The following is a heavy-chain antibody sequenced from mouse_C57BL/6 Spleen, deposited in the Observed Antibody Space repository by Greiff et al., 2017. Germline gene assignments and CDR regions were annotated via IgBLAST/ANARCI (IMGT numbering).Heavy chain of an antibody. D-gene: IGHD1-3*01. CDR3: ARAGKGARSFDV. CDR1: GYTFTSYW. CDR2: IDPSDSYP. Sequence: QVQLKQPGAELVMPGASVKLSCKASGYTFTSYWMHWVKQRPGQGLEWIGEIDPSDSYPNYNQKFKGKSTLTVDKSSSTAYMQLSGLTSEDSAVYYCARAGKGARSFDVWGTGTTVTVSS. V-gene: IGHV1-69*01. J-gene: IGHJ1*03.